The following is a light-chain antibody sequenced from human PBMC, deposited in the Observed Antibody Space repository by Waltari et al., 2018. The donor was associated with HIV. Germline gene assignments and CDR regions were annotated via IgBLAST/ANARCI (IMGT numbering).Light chain of an antibody. Sequence: QSVLTQPPSASGTPGQRVTISCSGRSSNVGSYYGYWYQQVPGTAPKLLIYRSYQRPSGVPDRFSGSKSGTSASLAISGLRSEDEADYYCAVWDGSLSVGVFGGGTKVTVL. CDR3: AVWDGSLSVGV. V-gene: IGLV1-47*01. CDR1: SSNVGSYY. J-gene: IGLJ2*01. CDR2: RSY.